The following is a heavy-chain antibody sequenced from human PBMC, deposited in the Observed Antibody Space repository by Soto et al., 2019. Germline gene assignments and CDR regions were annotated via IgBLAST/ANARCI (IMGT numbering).Heavy chain of an antibody. CDR3: AREGGIGTYGDYLYFDY. V-gene: IGHV4-31*03. J-gene: IGHJ4*02. D-gene: IGHD4-17*01. CDR1: GGSIISGGYY. CDR2: IYYSGST. Sequence: SETLSLTCTVSGGSIISGGYYWMWIRQHPGKGLEWIGYIYYSGSTYYNPSLKSRVTISVDTSKNQFSLKLSSVTAADTAVYYCAREGGIGTYGDYLYFDYWGQGTLVTVSS.